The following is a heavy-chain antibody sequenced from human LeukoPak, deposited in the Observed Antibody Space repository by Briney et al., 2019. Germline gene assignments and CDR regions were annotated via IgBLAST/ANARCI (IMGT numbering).Heavy chain of an antibody. CDR1: GGSIGSGDYY. V-gene: IGHV4-30-4*01. CDR3: VRDDYDSSAYSEAAWFDP. CDR2: IYTTGTT. Sequence: PSETLSLTCTVSGGSIGSGDYYWSWIRQTPGKGLEWLGYIYTTGTTSYNPSLKSRLSISVDTSRNQFSLRLSPVTPADTAVYYCVRDDYDSSAYSEAAWFDPWGQGTLVTVSS. J-gene: IGHJ5*02. D-gene: IGHD3-22*01.